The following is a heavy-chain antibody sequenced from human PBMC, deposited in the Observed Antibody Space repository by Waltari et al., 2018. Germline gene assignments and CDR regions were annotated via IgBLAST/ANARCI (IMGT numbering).Heavy chain of an antibody. CDR1: GGSISSSSYY. Sequence: QLQLQESGPGLVKPSETLSLTCTVPGGSISSSSYYWGWNRQPPGKGLEWIGSIYYSGSTYYNPSLKSRVTISVDTSKNQFSLKLSSVTAADTAVYYCARTGTGTTWVDYWGQGTLVTVSS. CDR3: ARTGTGTTWVDY. J-gene: IGHJ4*02. CDR2: IYYSGST. D-gene: IGHD1-1*01. V-gene: IGHV4-39*07.